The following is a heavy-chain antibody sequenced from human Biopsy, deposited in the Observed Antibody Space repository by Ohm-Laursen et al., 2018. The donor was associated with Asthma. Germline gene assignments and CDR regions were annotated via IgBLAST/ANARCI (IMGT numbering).Heavy chain of an antibody. D-gene: IGHD3-3*01. Sequence: SLRLSCTASGFTFSNYVMSWVRQAPGKGLEWVALISNDGANKFYADSVQGRFTISRDNSKNTLYLQMHSLKIEDTAVYFCARQVKSTVFGVSYKKFDFWGQGTLVAVSS. CDR1: GFTFSNYV. V-gene: IGHV3-30*03. CDR2: ISNDGANK. CDR3: ARQVKSTVFGVSYKKFDF. J-gene: IGHJ4*02.